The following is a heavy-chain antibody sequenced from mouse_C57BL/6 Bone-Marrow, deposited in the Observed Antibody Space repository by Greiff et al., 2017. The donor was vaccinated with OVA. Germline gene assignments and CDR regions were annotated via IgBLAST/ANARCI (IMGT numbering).Heavy chain of an antibody. D-gene: IGHD4-1*01. CDR1: GYAFSSSW. Sequence: VQLQQSGPELVKPGASVKISCKASGYAFSSSWMNWVKQRPGKGLEWIGRIYPGDGDTNYNGKFKGKATLTADKSSSTAYMQLSSLTSEDSAVYFCARWGPYWDWYFDVWGTGTTVTVSS. V-gene: IGHV1-82*01. J-gene: IGHJ1*03. CDR2: IYPGDGDT. CDR3: ARWGPYWDWYFDV.